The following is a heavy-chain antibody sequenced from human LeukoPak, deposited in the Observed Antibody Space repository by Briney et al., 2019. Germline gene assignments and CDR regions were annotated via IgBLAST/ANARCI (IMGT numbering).Heavy chain of an antibody. D-gene: IGHD3-10*01. CDR1: AGSISSYY. J-gene: IGHJ5*02. CDR2: IYYSGST. V-gene: IGHV4-59*01. CDR3: ARLWFGELFPDA. Sequence: KPSETLSLTCTVSAGSISSYYWSWIRQPPGKGLEWIGYIYYSGSTNYNPSLKSRVTISVDTSKNQFSLKLSSVTAADTAVYYCARLWFGELFPDAWGQGTLVTVSS.